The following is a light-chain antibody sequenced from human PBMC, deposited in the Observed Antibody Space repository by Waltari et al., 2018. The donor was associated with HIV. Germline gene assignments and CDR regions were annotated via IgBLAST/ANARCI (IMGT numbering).Light chain of an antibody. Sequence: QSALTQPASVSGSPGKSITISCIGSSSDIGAYNFVSWYQQRPGKAPKLMIYEVSDRPSVSSIRFSGSKSGITASLTISGLQADDEADYYCASYTRSGILLFGGGTRLTVL. J-gene: IGLJ2*01. CDR1: SSDIGAYNF. V-gene: IGLV2-14*01. CDR2: EVS. CDR3: ASYTRSGILL.